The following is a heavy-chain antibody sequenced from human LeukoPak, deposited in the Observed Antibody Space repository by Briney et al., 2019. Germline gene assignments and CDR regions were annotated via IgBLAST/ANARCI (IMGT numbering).Heavy chain of an antibody. CDR2: IYYGGST. J-gene: IGHJ4*02. CDR1: GGSISSSSYY. V-gene: IGHV4-39*01. D-gene: IGHD2-21*02. CDR3: ARRRDGDYEFDY. Sequence: PSETLSLTCTVSGGSISSSSYYWGWIRQPPGKGLEWIGSIYYGGSTYYNPSLKSRVTISVDTSKNQFSLKLSSVTAADTAVYYCARRRDGDYEFDYWGQGTLVTVSS.